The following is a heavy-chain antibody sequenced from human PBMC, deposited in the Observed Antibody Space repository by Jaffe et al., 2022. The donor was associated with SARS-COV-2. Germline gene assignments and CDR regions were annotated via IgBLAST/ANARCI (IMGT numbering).Heavy chain of an antibody. Sequence: EVQLVESGGGLVQPGGSLRLSCSASGFTFSSYAMHWVRQAPGKGLEYVSAISSNGGSTYYADSVKGRFTISRDNSKNTLYLQMSSLRAEDTAVYYCVKSRIVVVPAAIAGMYGMDVWGQGTTVTVSS. V-gene: IGHV3-64D*09. CDR1: GFTFSSYA. CDR3: VKSRIVVVPAAIAGMYGMDV. J-gene: IGHJ6*02. CDR2: ISSNGGST. D-gene: IGHD2-2*01.